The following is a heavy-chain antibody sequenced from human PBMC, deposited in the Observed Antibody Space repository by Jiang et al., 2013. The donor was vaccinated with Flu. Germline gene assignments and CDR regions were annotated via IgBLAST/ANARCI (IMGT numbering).Heavy chain of an antibody. Sequence: TFSSYAISWVRQAPGQGLEWMGGIIPIFGTANYAQKFQGRVTITADKSTSTAYMELSSLRSEDTAVYYCARDLVYRSLVVYYGMDVWGQGTTVTVSS. CDR2: IIPIFGTA. CDR3: ARDLVYRSLVVYYGMDV. D-gene: IGHD2-21*01. CDR1: TFSSYA. J-gene: IGHJ6*02. V-gene: IGHV1-69*06.